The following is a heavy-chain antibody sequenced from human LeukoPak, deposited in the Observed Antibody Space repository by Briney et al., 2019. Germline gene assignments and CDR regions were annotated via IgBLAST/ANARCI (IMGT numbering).Heavy chain of an antibody. V-gene: IGHV3-48*03. CDR3: AGGGDYYDSSGYDY. J-gene: IGHJ4*02. Sequence: GGSLRLSCAASGFTFSSYEMNWVRQAPGKGLEWVSYISSSGSTIYYADSVKGRFTISRDNAKNSLYLQMNSLRAEDTAVYYWAGGGDYYDSSGYDYWGQGTLVTVSS. CDR2: ISSSGSTI. D-gene: IGHD3-22*01. CDR1: GFTFSSYE.